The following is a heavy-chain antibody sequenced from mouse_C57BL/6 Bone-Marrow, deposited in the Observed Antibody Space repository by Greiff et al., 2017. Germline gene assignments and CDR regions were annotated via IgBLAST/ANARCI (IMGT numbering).Heavy chain of an antibody. Sequence: VQLQQSGPELVKPGASVKISCKASGYAFSSSWMNWVKQRPGKGLEWIGRIYPGDGDTNYNGKFKGKATLTADKSSSTAYMQLSSLTSEDSAVYCCARGARFRFAYWGQGTLVTVS. CDR2: IYPGDGDT. V-gene: IGHV1-82*01. CDR1: GYAFSSSW. CDR3: ARGARFRFAY. J-gene: IGHJ3*01.